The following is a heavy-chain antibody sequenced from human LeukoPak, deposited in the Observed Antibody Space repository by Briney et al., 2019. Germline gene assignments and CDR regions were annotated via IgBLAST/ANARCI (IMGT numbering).Heavy chain of an antibody. Sequence: ASVKVSCKASGYTFTMYYIHWVRDAPGQGLGRMGMINPRVGATNYAQRFQGRVTMTRDMTTSTVYMDMRSVRSEGTAVYVCAREARGELSGSLGGLFATYYTCYYMDVWGRGTTVTVSS. CDR1: GYTFTMYY. V-gene: IGHV1-46*01. D-gene: IGHD2/OR15-2a*01. J-gene: IGHJ6*03. CDR2: INPRVGAT. CDR3: AREARGELSGSLGGLFATYYTCYYMDV.